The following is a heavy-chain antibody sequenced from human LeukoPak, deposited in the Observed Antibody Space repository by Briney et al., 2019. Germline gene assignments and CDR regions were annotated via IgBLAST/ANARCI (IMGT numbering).Heavy chain of an antibody. J-gene: IGHJ6*02. V-gene: IGHV4-34*01. D-gene: IGHD2-21*01. CDR1: GGSFSGYY. CDR3: ASGYSYYYGMDV. CDR2: INHSGST. Sequence: PSETLSLTCAVYGGSFSGYYWSWIRQPPGKGLEWIGEINHSGSTNYNPSLKSRVIISVDTSKNQFSLKLSSVTAADTAVYYCASGYSYYYGMDVWGQGTTVTVSS.